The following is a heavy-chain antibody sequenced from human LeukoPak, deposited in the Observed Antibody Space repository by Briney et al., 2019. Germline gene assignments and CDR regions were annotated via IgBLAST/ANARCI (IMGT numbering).Heavy chain of an antibody. CDR1: GFTFSSYW. Sequence: GGSLRLSCAAFGFTFSSYWMSWVRQAPGKGLEWVSSISSSSSYIYYADSVKGRFTISRDNAKNSLYLRMNSLRAEDTAVYYCARAGPNYDFWSGESKTYYFDYWGQGTLVTVSS. CDR2: ISSSSSYI. D-gene: IGHD3-3*01. J-gene: IGHJ4*02. V-gene: IGHV3-21*01. CDR3: ARAGPNYDFWSGESKTYYFDY.